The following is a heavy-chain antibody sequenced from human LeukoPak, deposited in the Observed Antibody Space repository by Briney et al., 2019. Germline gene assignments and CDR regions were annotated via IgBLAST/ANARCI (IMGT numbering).Heavy chain of an antibody. CDR1: GGSISSYY. Sequence: SETLSLTCTVSGGSISSYYWSWIRQPPGKGLEWIGYIYYSGSTNYNPSLKSRVTISVDTSKNQFSLKLSSVTAADTAVYYCARERCSSTSCYTEDYYYMDVWGKGTTVTVS. V-gene: IGHV4-59*01. D-gene: IGHD2-2*02. CDR3: ARERCSSTSCYTEDYYYMDV. CDR2: IYYSGST. J-gene: IGHJ6*03.